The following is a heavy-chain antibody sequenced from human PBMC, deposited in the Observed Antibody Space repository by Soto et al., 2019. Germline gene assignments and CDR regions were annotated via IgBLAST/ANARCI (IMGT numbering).Heavy chain of an antibody. CDR2: ISYDGSNK. D-gene: IGHD5-12*01. CDR3: ARDRGSHAMDV. CDR1: GFTFSSYA. V-gene: IGHV3-30-3*01. J-gene: IGHJ6*02. Sequence: QVQLVESGGGVVQPGRSLRLSCAASGFTFSSYAMHWVRQAPGKGLEWVAVISYDGSNKYYADSVKGRFTISRDNSKNKLYLQMHSLRAEDTAVYYCARDRGSHAMDVWGQGTTVSVSS.